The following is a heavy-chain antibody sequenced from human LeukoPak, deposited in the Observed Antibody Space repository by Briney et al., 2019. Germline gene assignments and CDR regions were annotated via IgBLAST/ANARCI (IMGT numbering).Heavy chain of an antibody. V-gene: IGHV4-34*01. J-gene: IGHJ4*02. CDR3: ARQTKTGDLGY. CDR1: GGSFSGYY. D-gene: IGHD7-27*01. CDR2: INHSGST. Sequence: SETPSLTCAVYGGSFSGYYWSWIRQPPGKGLEWIGEINHSGSTNYNPSLKSRVTISVDTSKNQFSLKLTSVTAADTAVYYCARQTKTGDLGYWGQGTLVTVSS.